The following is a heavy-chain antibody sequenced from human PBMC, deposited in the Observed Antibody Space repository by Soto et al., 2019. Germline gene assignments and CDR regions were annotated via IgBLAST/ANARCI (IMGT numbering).Heavy chain of an antibody. CDR3: ARKHIGGRDYDCYGLDV. V-gene: IGHV1-69*12. D-gene: IGHD2-15*01. CDR2: VIPIFGTA. J-gene: IGHJ6*02. CDR1: GGTFSSYA. Sequence: QVQLVQSGAEVKKPGSSVKVSCKASGGTFSSYAISWVRQAPGQGLEWMGGVIPIFGTANYAQKFQGRVTITADESTSTAYMEQSSLRSEDTAVYDCARKHIGGRDYDCYGLDVWGQGTTVTFSS.